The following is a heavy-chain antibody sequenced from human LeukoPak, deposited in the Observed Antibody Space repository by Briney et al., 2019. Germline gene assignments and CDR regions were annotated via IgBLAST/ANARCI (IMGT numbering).Heavy chain of an antibody. J-gene: IGHJ4*02. V-gene: IGHV3-7*01. CDR1: GFTFSSYW. CDR2: IKQDGSEK. CDR3: ARDRWGTARVDY. Sequence: PGVSLGLSCAASGFTFSSYWMSWVRQAPGKGLEWVANIKQDGSEKYYVDSVKGRFTISRDNAKNSQYLELNSLRAEDRGVFYGARDRWGTARVDYWGQGTLGTVSS. D-gene: IGHD2-8*02.